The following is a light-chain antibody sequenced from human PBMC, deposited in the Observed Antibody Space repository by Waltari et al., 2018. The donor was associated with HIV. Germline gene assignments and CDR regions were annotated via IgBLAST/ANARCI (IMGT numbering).Light chain of an antibody. CDR3: QQRSDWPLT. Sequence: EIVLTQSPATLSLSPGERATLSCRASQSISGYLAWYQQKPGQAPRLLIYDAYYRATGIPARFSGSGSGTVFTLTISSLETEDFAVYYCQQRSDWPLTFGGGTKVEIK. V-gene: IGKV3-11*01. CDR1: QSISGY. J-gene: IGKJ4*01. CDR2: DAY.